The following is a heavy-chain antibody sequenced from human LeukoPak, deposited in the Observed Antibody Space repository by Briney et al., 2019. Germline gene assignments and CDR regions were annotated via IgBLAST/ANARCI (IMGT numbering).Heavy chain of an antibody. V-gene: IGHV4-59*01. CDR3: ARGWFDR. CDR2: SYYTGST. Sequence: SETLSLTCSLSGGSINSNYWSWIRQSPGKGLEWIGNSYYTGSTKYNPSFKTRVTISVDTSKSQFTLSLPSVTAADTAVYYCARGWFDRWGQGILVTVSS. CDR1: GGSINSNY. J-gene: IGHJ5*02.